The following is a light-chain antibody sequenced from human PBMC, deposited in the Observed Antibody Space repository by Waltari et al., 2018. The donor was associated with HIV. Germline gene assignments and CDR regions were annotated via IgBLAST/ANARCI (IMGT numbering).Light chain of an antibody. Sequence: DVQMTQSPSTLSASVGDRVAITCRASQIINNWLAWYQQRPGRPPKLPIYKTSNLESGVPVRFIGSGSGAEFTLTIDGLRPDDFATYFCQQYNSHSYTFGQGTRLDI. CDR1: QIINNW. CDR3: QQYNSHSYT. J-gene: IGKJ2*01. CDR2: KTS. V-gene: IGKV1-5*03.